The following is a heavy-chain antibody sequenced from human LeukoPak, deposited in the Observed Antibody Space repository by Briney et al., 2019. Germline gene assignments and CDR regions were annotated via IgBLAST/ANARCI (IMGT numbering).Heavy chain of an antibody. D-gene: IGHD6-13*01. CDR3: ARGWEPYSSSLDY. Sequence: RTHYRSKWYNDYAVSVKSRITINPDTSKNQFSLQLNSVTPEDTAVYYCARGWEPYSSSLDYWGQGTLVTVSS. V-gene: IGHV6-1*01. CDR2: THYRSKWYN. J-gene: IGHJ4*02.